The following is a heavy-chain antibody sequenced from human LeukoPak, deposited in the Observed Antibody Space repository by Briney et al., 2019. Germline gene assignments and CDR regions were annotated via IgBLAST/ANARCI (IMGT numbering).Heavy chain of an antibody. CDR1: GFTFSSYG. CDR3: ARVDIYDSSGFDY. J-gene: IGHJ4*02. V-gene: IGHV3-33*01. Sequence: GGSLRLSCAASGFTFSSYGMHWVRQAPGKGLEWVAVIWYDGSNKYYADSVKGRFAISSDNSKNTLYLQMNSLRAEDTAVYYCARVDIYDSSGFDYWGQGTLVTVSS. CDR2: IWYDGSNK. D-gene: IGHD3-22*01.